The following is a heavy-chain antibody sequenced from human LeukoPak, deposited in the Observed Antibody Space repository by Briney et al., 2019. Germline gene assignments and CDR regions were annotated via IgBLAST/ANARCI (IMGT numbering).Heavy chain of an antibody. CDR3: AKDILARYLWFGEFGGFDY. CDR1: GFTFDDYT. V-gene: IGHV3-43*01. J-gene: IGHJ4*02. CDR2: ISWDGGST. D-gene: IGHD3-10*01. Sequence: GGSLRLSCAASGFTFDDYTMHWVRQAPGKGLEWVSLISWDGGSTYYADSVKGRFTISRDNSKNSLYLQMNSLRTEDTALYYCAKDILARYLWFGEFGGFDYWGQGTLVTVSS.